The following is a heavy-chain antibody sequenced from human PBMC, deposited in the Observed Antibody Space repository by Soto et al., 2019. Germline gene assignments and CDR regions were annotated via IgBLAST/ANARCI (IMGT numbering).Heavy chain of an antibody. Sequence: PGGSLRLSCAASGFTFSSYAMSWVRQAPGKGLEWVAIIKDNGSDTYYVDSVKGRFTISRDNAKNTLYLQMNSLRTEDAAVYYCARNRDYAFDYWGRGTLVTVSS. V-gene: IGHV3-7*01. CDR1: GFTFSSYA. CDR3: ARNRDYAFDY. D-gene: IGHD4-17*01. J-gene: IGHJ4*02. CDR2: IKDNGSDT.